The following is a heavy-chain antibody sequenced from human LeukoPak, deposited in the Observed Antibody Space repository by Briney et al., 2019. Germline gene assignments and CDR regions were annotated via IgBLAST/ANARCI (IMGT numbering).Heavy chain of an antibody. CDR1: GGSISSYH. J-gene: IGHJ5*02. D-gene: IGHD3-10*01. V-gene: IGHV4-59*08. Sequence: SETLSLTCTVSGGSISSYHWSWIRQPPGKGLEWIGYIYYSGSTNYNPSLKSRVTISVDTSKNQFSLKLSSVTAADTAVYYCASLHGYGSGRPWGQGTLVTVSS. CDR2: IYYSGST. CDR3: ASLHGYGSGRP.